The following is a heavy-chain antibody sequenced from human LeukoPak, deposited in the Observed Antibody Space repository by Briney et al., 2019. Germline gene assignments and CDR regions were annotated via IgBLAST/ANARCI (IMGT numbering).Heavy chain of an antibody. CDR3: AKDSRQQLHYYMDV. CDR1: GFTFSSYA. Sequence: GGSLRLPCAASGFTFSSYAMHWVRQAPGKGLQWVSGITWNSGSIAYADSVKGRFTISRDNAKNSLYLQMNSLRAEDMALYYCAKDSRQQLHYYMDVWGKGTTVTVSS. V-gene: IGHV3-9*03. CDR2: ITWNSGSI. J-gene: IGHJ6*03. D-gene: IGHD6-13*01.